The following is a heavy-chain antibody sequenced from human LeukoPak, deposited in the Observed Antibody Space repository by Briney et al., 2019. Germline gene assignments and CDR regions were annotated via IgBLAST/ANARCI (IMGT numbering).Heavy chain of an antibody. CDR1: GYSFTSYW. CDR3: AGHPYDYVWGSSWLDP. CDR2: IYPGDSDT. J-gene: IGHJ5*02. D-gene: IGHD3-16*01. V-gene: IGHV5-51*01. Sequence: GESLKSSCKGSGYSFTSYWIGWVRQMPGKGLEWMGIIYPGDSDTRHSPSFQGQVTISADKPISTAYLQWSSLTASDTAMYYCAGHPYDYVWGSSWLDPWGQGAMVSV.